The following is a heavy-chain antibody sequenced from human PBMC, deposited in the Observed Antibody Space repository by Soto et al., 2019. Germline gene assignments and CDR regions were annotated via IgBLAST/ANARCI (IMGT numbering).Heavy chain of an antibody. J-gene: IGHJ6*02. CDR2: ISYDGSNK. CDR1: GFTFSSYA. Sequence: QVQLVESGGGVVQPGRSLRLSCAASGFTFSSYAMHWVRQAPGKGLEWVAVISYDGSNKYYADSVKGRFTISRDNSKNTLYLQMNSLRAEDTAVYYCARASRYYDILAGGMDVWGQGTTVTVSS. CDR3: ARASRYYDILAGGMDV. V-gene: IGHV3-30-3*01. D-gene: IGHD3-9*01.